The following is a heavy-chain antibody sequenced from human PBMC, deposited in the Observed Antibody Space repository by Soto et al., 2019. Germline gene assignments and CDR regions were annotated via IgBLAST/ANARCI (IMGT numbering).Heavy chain of an antibody. CDR2: ISWNSANI. CDR1: GFIVDDYA. Sequence: GGSLRLSCVVSGFIVDDYAMHWVRQAPGKGLEWVSSISWNSANIGYADSVKGRFTISRDNAKNSLYLQMNSLRAEDTASYSCVKGVVRAAIGDSFDMWGRGTMVTVSS. D-gene: IGHD2-2*02. J-gene: IGHJ3*02. CDR3: VKGVVRAAIGDSFDM. V-gene: IGHV3-9*01.